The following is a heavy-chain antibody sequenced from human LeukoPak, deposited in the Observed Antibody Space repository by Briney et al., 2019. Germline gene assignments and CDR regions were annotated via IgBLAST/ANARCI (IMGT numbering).Heavy chain of an antibody. CDR3: ARGGTTVTTRLFDY. V-gene: IGHV3-74*01. Sequence: GGSLRLSCAASGFTFSNYWMHWVRQAPGKGLVWVSRINTDGSSTDYADSVKGRFTISRDNAKDSLYLQMNSLRAEDTAVYYCARGGTTVTTRLFDYWGQGTLVTVSS. J-gene: IGHJ4*02. CDR1: GFTFSNYW. CDR2: INTDGSST. D-gene: IGHD4-17*01.